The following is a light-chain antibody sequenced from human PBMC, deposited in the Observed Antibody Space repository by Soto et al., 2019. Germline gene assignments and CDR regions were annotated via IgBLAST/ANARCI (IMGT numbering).Light chain of an antibody. CDR2: GAS. V-gene: IGKV3-15*01. CDR3: QQYNNWPPWT. J-gene: IGKJ1*01. Sequence: EIVMTQSPATLSVSPGERATLSCRASQNIRSNLAWYQQIPGQAPRLLIHGASTRATGIPARFSGSGCGTEFTLTISGLQSEDYAVYYCQQYNNWPPWTFGQGTKVEI. CDR1: QNIRSN.